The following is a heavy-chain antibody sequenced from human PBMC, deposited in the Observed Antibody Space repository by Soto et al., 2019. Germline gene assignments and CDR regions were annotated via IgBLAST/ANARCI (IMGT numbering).Heavy chain of an antibody. CDR3: ARANRGSLYYYYYYGMDV. D-gene: IGHD7-27*01. CDR1: GFTFSSYW. J-gene: IGHJ6*02. CDR2: IKQDGSEK. Sequence: GESLRHSCEASGFTFSSYWMSWVRQAPGKGLEWVANIKQDGSEKYYVDSVKGRFTISRDNAKNSLYLQMNSLRAEGTAVYYCARANRGSLYYYYYYGMDVWGQGTTVTVS. V-gene: IGHV3-7*01.